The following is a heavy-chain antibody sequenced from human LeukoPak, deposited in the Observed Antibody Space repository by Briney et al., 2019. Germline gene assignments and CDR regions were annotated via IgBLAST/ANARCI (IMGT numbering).Heavy chain of an antibody. J-gene: IGHJ4*02. CDR3: ARAYTAMAFDY. CDR2: IYYSGST. Sequence: SETLSLTCTVSGGFISSGGYYWSWIRQHPGKGLEWIGYIYYSGSTYYNPSLKSRVTISVDTSKNQFSLKLSSVTAADTAVYYCARAYTAMAFDYWGQGTLVTVSS. CDR1: GGFISSGGYY. V-gene: IGHV4-31*03. D-gene: IGHD5-18*01.